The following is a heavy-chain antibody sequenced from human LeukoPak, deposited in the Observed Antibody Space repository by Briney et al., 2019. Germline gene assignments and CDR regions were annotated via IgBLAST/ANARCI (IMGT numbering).Heavy chain of an antibody. D-gene: IGHD3-22*01. CDR3: ARTAPGNYYDSSGYEYYFDY. CDR2: IYTSGST. J-gene: IGHJ4*02. CDR1: GGSISSGSYY. V-gene: IGHV4-61*02. Sequence: SETLYLTCTVSGGSISSGSYYWSWIRQPAGKGLEWVGRIYTSGSTNYNPSLKSRVTISVDTSKNQFSLKLSSVTAADTAVYYCARTAPGNYYDSSGYEYYFDYWGQGTLVTVSS.